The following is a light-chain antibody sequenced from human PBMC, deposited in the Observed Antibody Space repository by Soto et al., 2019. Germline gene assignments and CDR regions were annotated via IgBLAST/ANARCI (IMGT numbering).Light chain of an antibody. Sequence: QSVLTQPASVSGSPGQSITISCTGTSGDVGAYNYVSWYQQHPGKAPKLMIYEVSSRPSGVSNRFSGSRSGNTASLTISGLRADDEGDYYCASYTGSTTLVLFGGGTQLTVL. J-gene: IGLJ2*01. CDR1: SGDVGAYNY. V-gene: IGLV2-14*01. CDR2: EVS. CDR3: ASYTGSTTLVL.